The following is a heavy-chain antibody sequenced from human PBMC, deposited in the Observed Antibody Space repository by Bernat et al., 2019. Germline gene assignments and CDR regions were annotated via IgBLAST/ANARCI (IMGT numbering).Heavy chain of an antibody. CDR1: GFTFSSYG. J-gene: IGHJ6*02. CDR2: ISYDGSTK. Sequence: QVQLVESGGGVVQPGRSLRLSCAASGFTFSSYGMHWVRQAPGKGLEWVAVISYDGSTKYYADSVKGRFTISRDNSKNTLYLQMNSLRAEDTAVYYCAKGRYYNNSSGYYRPLYYYYGMDVWGQGTTVTVSS. V-gene: IGHV3-30*18. CDR3: AKGRYYNNSSGYYRPLYYYYGMDV. D-gene: IGHD3-22*01.